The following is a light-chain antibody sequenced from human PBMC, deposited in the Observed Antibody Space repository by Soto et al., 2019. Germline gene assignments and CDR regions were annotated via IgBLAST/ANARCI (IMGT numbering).Light chain of an antibody. J-gene: IGKJ4*01. Sequence: DIQMTQSPSSLSASVGDRVTITCRASQSISSYFNWYQQKLGKAPKLLMYGAASLQSGVPSRFSGSGSGTEFTITISRLQPEDFATYYWQQSFSTLLTFGGGTKVEIK. CDR2: GAA. CDR1: QSISSY. CDR3: QQSFSTLLT. V-gene: IGKV1-39*01.